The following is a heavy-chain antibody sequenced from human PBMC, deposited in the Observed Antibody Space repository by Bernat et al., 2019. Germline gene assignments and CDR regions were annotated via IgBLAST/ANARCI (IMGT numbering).Heavy chain of an antibody. Sequence: EVQLVESGGGLVKPGGSLRLSCEASGFTFSIAWMSWVRQAPGKGLEWVGRIKSKSDGGTTDHAAPVKGRFTISRDDSRSTLYLQLNSLKIEDTAVYYCTTDCSGGSGESLAPMDVWGQGTTVTVSS. J-gene: IGHJ6*02. D-gene: IGHD2-15*01. CDR3: TTDCSGGSGESLAPMDV. V-gene: IGHV3-15*01. CDR2: IKSKSDGGTT. CDR1: GFTFSIAW.